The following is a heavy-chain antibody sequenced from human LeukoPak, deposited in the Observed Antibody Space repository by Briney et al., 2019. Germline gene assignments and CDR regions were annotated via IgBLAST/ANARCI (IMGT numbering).Heavy chain of an antibody. Sequence: GGSLRLSCAASRFAFSDFDKIWVRQAPGKGLEWVSYISSSGSTIYYADSVKGRFTISRDNAKNSLYLQMNSLRAEDTAVYYCARGAGYNYPYYFDYWGQGTLVTVSS. D-gene: IGHD5-24*01. CDR2: ISSSGSTI. CDR1: RFAFSDFD. V-gene: IGHV3-11*01. CDR3: ARGAGYNYPYYFDY. J-gene: IGHJ4*02.